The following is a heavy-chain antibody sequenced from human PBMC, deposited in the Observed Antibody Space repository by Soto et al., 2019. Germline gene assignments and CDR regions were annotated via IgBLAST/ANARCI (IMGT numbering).Heavy chain of an antibody. CDR2: IYYSGST. J-gene: IGHJ5*02. CDR1: GGSVSSGSYY. CDR3: ARGVVTTNWFDP. Sequence: QVQLQESGPGLVKPSETLSLTCTVSGGSVSSGSYYWSWIRQPPGKGLEWIGYIYYSGSTNCNPSLKSRVTISVDTSKNQFSLKLSSVTAADTAVYYCARGVVTTNWFDPWGQGTLVTVSS. V-gene: IGHV4-61*01. D-gene: IGHD2-21*02.